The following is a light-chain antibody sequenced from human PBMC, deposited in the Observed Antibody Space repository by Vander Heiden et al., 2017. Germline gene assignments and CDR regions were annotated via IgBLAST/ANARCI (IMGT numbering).Light chain of an antibody. Sequence: DIAMTQSPDSLAVSLGERATINCKSSQSILYSSNNKNYLAWYQQKPGQTPKLLIYWASTRESGVPDRFSGSGSGTDFTLTISSLQAEDVAVYYCHQYYSIPFTFGPGTKVDVK. V-gene: IGKV4-1*01. CDR3: HQYYSIPFT. J-gene: IGKJ3*01. CDR2: WAS. CDR1: QSILYSSNNKNY.